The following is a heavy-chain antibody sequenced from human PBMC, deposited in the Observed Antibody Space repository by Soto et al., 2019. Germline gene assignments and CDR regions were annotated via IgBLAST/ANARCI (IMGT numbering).Heavy chain of an antibody. V-gene: IGHV3-7*03. CDR2: IKEDGSEK. J-gene: IGHJ4*02. CDR3: VRAPRKSVEYWGVDCFRHYDS. D-gene: IGHD2-21*02. CDR1: GFTFSSYW. Sequence: PGGSLRLSCVVSGFTFSSYWMGWVRQTPGKGLQWVANIKEDGSEKYYVGSVKGRCTISRDNTENSLFLHLNSLTAEDTAVYYCVRAPRKSVEYWGVDCFRHYDSWGQGTLVTVSS.